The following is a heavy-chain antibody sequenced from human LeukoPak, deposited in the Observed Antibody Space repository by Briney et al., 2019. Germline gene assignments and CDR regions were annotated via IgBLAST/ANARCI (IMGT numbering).Heavy chain of an antibody. CDR3: ARGVYCSGGSCYSWGVRNWFDP. J-gene: IGHJ5*02. D-gene: IGHD2-15*01. CDR2: INHSGST. V-gene: IGHV4-34*01. Sequence: SETLSLTCAVYGGSFSGYYWSWIRQPPGKGMEWIGEINHSGSTNYNPSLKSRVTISVDTSKNQISLKLSSVTAADTAVYYCARGVYCSGGSCYSWGVRNWFDPWGQGTLVTVSS. CDR1: GGSFSGYY.